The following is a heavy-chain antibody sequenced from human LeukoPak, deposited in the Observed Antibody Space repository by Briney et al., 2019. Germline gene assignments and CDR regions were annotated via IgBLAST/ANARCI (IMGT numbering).Heavy chain of an antibody. CDR3: ARGSSGHDAFDI. CDR1: GGSISSGGYY. Sequence: PSETLSLTCTVSGGSISSGGYYWSWIRQPPGKGLEWIGYIYHSGSTYYNPSLKSRVTISVDRSKNQFSLKLSSVTAADTAVYYCARGSSGHDAFDIWGQGTMVTVSS. CDR2: IYHSGST. J-gene: IGHJ3*02. D-gene: IGHD3-3*01. V-gene: IGHV4-30-2*01.